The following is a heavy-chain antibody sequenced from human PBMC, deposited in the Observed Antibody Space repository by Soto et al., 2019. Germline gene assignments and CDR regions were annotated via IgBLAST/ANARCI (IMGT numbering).Heavy chain of an antibody. CDR2: ICYSGST. D-gene: IGHD2-2*01. CDR1: GGSISSYY. Sequence: PSETLSLTCTVSGGSISSYYWSWIRQPPGKGLEWIGYICYSGSTNYNPSLKSRVTISVDTSKNQFSLKLSSVTAADTAVYYCARDYLVVPHRVIDYWGQGTLVTVSS. J-gene: IGHJ4*02. V-gene: IGHV4-59*12. CDR3: ARDYLVVPHRVIDY.